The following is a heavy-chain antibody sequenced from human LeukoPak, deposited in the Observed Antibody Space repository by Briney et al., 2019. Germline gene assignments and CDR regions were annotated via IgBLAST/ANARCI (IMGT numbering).Heavy chain of an antibody. V-gene: IGHV3-7*03. CDR2: IKPDGTTK. D-gene: IGHD6-13*01. CDR3: ARSIPYGTTWYGRSDY. CDR1: GFPFSSYS. J-gene: IGHJ4*02. Sequence: GGSLRLSCAASGFPFSSYSMTWVRQAPGKGLEWLANIKPDGTTKFYVDSVKGRFTISRDNALNSLYLQMNSLRAEDTAIYYCARSIPYGTTWYGRSDYWGQGTLVTVSS.